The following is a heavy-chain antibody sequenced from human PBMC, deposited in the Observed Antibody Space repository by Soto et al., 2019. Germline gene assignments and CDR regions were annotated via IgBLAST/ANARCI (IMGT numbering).Heavy chain of an antibody. CDR2: IYPADSDT. Sequence: EVQLVQSGAEVKKPGESLKISCKVSGYSFTDYWIAWVRQMPGKGLEWMGIIYPADSDTRYSPSFQGQVTISADKSISTAYLQWSSLQASDTAMYYCARNRNGPVSMAGTIDYWGQGTLVTVSS. V-gene: IGHV5-51*03. J-gene: IGHJ4*02. CDR3: ARNRNGPVSMAGTIDY. D-gene: IGHD6-19*01. CDR1: GYSFTDYW.